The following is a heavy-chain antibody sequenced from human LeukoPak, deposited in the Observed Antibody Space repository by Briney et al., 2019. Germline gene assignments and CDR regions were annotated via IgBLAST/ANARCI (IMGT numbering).Heavy chain of an antibody. CDR2: ISGSGGST. CDR1: GFTFSSYA. V-gene: IGHV3-23*01. J-gene: IGHJ4*02. Sequence: GGSLRLSCAASGFTFSSYAMSWVRQAPGKGLEWVSAISGSGGSTYYADSVKGRFTISRDNSKNTLYLQMNSLRAVEMAVYYCAKLSRTTVRCFDYWGQGTLVTVSS. D-gene: IGHD4-11*01. CDR3: AKLSRTTVRCFDY.